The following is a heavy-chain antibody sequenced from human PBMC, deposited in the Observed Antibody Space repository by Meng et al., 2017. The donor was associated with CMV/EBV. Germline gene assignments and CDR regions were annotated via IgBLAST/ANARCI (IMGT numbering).Heavy chain of an antibody. CDR1: GVCFIGYH. Sequence: GARLFKPWSTLAPHPPLHGVCFIGYHRGWIRQPPGKGLEWIGEINHSGSTNYNPSLKSRVTISVDTSKNQFSLKLSSVTAADTAVYYCARGGGGEWELLHYFDYWGQGTLVTVSS. D-gene: IGHD1-26*01. J-gene: IGHJ4*02. V-gene: IGHV4-34*01. CDR2: INHSGST. CDR3: ARGGGGEWELLHYFDY.